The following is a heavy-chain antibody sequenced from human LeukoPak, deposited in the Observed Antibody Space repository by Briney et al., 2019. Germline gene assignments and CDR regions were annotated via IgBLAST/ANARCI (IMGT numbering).Heavy chain of an antibody. CDR2: IYYSAST. J-gene: IGHJ4*02. Sequence: PSQTLSLTCTVSGGYISSGGYYWSWIRQHPGKGLEWIGYIYYSASTYYNPSLKSRVTISVDTSKNQFSLKLSSVSAADTAVYYCARATPPDYGDYGGKYYSDYWGQGILVTVSS. CDR3: ARATPPDYGDYGGKYYSDY. V-gene: IGHV4-31*03. D-gene: IGHD4-17*01. CDR1: GGYISSGGYY.